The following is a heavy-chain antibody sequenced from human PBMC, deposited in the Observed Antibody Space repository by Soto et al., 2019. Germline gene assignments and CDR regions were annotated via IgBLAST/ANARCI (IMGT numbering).Heavy chain of an antibody. V-gene: IGHV3-23*01. CDR3: ARDRSSGWTLRY. CDR1: GFTFSSNA. CDR2: ISGTGGRI. D-gene: IGHD6-19*01. J-gene: IGHJ4*02. Sequence: GGSLRLSCAASGFTFSSNAMNWVRQAPGKGLGWVSVISGTGGRIYYADSVKGRFTISRDNSKNTLYLQMNSLRAEDTAVYYCARDRSSGWTLRYWGQGTLVTVSS.